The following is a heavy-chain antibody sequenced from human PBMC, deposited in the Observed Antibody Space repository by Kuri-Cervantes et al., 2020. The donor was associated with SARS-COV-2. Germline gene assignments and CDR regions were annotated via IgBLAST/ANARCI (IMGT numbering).Heavy chain of an antibody. CDR2: TYYTGST. D-gene: IGHD3-10*01. V-gene: IGHV4-59*08. CDR1: GDSISSYY. CDR3: ARHFYGSGTYYNEGFVDS. J-gene: IGHJ4*02. Sequence: SETLSLTCTVSGDSISSYYWSWIRQPPGKGLEWIGYTYYTGSTNYNPSLKNRATIFRDTSKNQCSLKLSFVPAADTAVYYCARHFYGSGTYYNEGFVDSWGQGTLVTVSS.